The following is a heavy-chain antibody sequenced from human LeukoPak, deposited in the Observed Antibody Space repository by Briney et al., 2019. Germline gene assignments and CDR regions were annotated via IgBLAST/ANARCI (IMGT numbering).Heavy chain of an antibody. CDR2: IIPIFGTA. CDR1: GGTFSSYA. D-gene: IGHD6-19*01. J-gene: IGHJ4*02. CDR3: ARVWGSGWYYFDY. V-gene: IGHV1-69*13. Sequence: GASVKASCKASGGTFSSYAISWVQQAPGQGLEWMGGIIPIFGTANYAQKFQGRVTITADESTSTAYMELSSLRSEDTAVYYCARVWGSGWYYFDYWGQGTLVTASS.